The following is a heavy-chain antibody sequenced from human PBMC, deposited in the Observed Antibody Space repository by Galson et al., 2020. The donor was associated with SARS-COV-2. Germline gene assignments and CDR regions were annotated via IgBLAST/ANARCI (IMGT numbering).Heavy chain of an antibody. CDR3: ARDRPPYCSGERCFSSPFDY. D-gene: IGHD2-15*01. J-gene: IGHJ4*02. V-gene: IGHV3-74*01. Sequence: GESLKISCEASQFTFSNYWMHWVRQVPGQGMVSVSRINNDGTRTYYADSVKGRFTISRDNAKNTLYLQMNGLRAEDTAVYFCARDRPPYCSGERCFSSPFDYWGQGTQVIVSS. CDR1: QFTFSNYW. CDR2: INNDGTRT.